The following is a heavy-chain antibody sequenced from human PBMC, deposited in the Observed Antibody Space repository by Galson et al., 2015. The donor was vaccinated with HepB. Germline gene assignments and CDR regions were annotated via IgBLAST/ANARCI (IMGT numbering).Heavy chain of an antibody. V-gene: IGHV1-2*02. D-gene: IGHD3-16*01. CDR3: AREGPRGERSFDY. Sequence: SVKVSCKASGYTFTGYYMHWVRQAPGQGLEWMGWINPNSGGTNYAQKFQGRVTMTRDTSISTAYMELSRLRSDDTAVYYCAREGPRGERSFDYWGQGTLVTVSS. J-gene: IGHJ4*02. CDR1: GYTFTGYY. CDR2: INPNSGGT.